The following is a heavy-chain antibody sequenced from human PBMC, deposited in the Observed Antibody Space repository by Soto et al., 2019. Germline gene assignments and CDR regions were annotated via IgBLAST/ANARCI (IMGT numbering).Heavy chain of an antibody. J-gene: IGHJ4*02. V-gene: IGHV3-33*01. CDR3: ARDQGDG. CDR1: GFTFSSYG. D-gene: IGHD2-21*02. CDR2: IWYDGSDT. Sequence: QVQLVESGGGVVQPGRSLRLSCAASGFTFSSYGMHWVRQAPGKGLEWVAVIWYDGSDTYYADSVKGQFTISRDNSKNTLYLQMNSLRAEDTAVYYCARDQGDGWGQGTLVTVSS.